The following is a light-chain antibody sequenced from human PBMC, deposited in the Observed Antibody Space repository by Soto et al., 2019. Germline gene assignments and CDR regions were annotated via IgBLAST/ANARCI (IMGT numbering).Light chain of an antibody. Sequence: EIVLTQSPATLSLSPGNRATLSCRASQSVSGYLAWYQQKPGQAPRLLIYDASNRATGIPARFSGSGSGTDFTLTITSLEPEDVADSYCQQRSNWPSTFGGGTKVEI. V-gene: IGKV3-11*01. J-gene: IGKJ4*01. CDR1: QSVSGY. CDR3: QQRSNWPST. CDR2: DAS.